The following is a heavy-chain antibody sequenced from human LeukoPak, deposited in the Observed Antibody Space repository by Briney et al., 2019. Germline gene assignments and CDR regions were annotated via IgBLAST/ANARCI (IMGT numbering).Heavy chain of an antibody. J-gene: IGHJ4*02. Sequence: SETLSLTCTVSGDSLSLYYWSWIRQPPGRGLEWIGNIEYSGTTNYNPAFKGRVTQFVDTSKNQISLNLYSVTAADTAMYYCAGCRIEPVDKWVDYWSQGTLVTVSP. CDR2: IEYSGTT. V-gene: IGHV4-59*08. D-gene: IGHD2-2*01. CDR3: AGCRIEPVDKWVDY. CDR1: GDSLSLYY.